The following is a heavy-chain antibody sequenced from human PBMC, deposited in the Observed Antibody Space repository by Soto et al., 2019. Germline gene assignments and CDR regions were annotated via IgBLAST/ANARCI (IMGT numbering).Heavy chain of an antibody. D-gene: IGHD2-8*01. CDR2: LKRDGRER. CDR1: GFTFGDHW. Sequence: PGGSLRLSCAASGFTFGDHWMTWVRQAPGKGLEWVANLKRDGRERYYVDSVKGRFSVSRDNAKNSLYLQMNNLRPEDTAVYYCARDVYEILGRVVRRLDSWGQGTLVTAPQ. CDR3: ARDVYEILGRVVRRLDS. J-gene: IGHJ4*02. V-gene: IGHV3-7*03.